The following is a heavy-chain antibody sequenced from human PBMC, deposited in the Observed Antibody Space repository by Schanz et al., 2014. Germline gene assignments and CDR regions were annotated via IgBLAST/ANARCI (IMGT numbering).Heavy chain of an antibody. Sequence: QVQLVQSGAEVKRPGASVRVSCKASGYTFTSYGISWVRQAPGQGLEWMGWISVYNHNKEYDQKFQGRVTMTTDTSTSTAYMALTDLRSDDTAVFYCAKGMGYCSGGTCYDYYYYGLDVWGQGTTVTVS. CDR2: ISVYNHNK. D-gene: IGHD2-15*01. V-gene: IGHV1-18*01. CDR3: AKGMGYCSGGTCYDYYYYGLDV. CDR1: GYTFTSYG. J-gene: IGHJ6*02.